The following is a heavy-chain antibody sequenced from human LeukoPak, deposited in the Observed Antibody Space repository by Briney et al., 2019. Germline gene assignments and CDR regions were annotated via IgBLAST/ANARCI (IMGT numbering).Heavy chain of an antibody. D-gene: IGHD6-13*01. CDR1: GFTFNTYA. V-gene: IGHV3-23*01. CDR2: ITNIDSGGST. J-gene: IGHJ4*02. CDR3: AKYAGLRINSWYVDS. Sequence: PGGSLRLSCAASGFTFNTYAMNWVRQAPGKGLEWVSTITNIDSGGSTYYADSVKGRFTISRDNSKNTLCLQMDSLRAEDTAVYYCAKYAGLRINSWYVDSWGQGTLVIVSS.